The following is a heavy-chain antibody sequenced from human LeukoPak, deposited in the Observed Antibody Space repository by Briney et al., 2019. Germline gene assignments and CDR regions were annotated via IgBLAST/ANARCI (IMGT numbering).Heavy chain of an antibody. Sequence: PGGSLRLSCAASGFTLTTYWMHWVPQAPGKGLVWVSRINSDGKITTYADSVKGRLTISGDYAKNTLYLQMNSLRAEDTAVYYCARDSGHDAFDIWGQGATVTVSS. CDR2: INSDGKIT. V-gene: IGHV3-74*01. J-gene: IGHJ3*02. CDR1: GFTLTTYW. CDR3: ARDSGHDAFDI.